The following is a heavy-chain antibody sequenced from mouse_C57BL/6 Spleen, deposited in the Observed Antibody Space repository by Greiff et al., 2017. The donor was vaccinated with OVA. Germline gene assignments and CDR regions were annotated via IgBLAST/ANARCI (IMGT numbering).Heavy chain of an antibody. CDR1: GYTFTNYW. V-gene: IGHV1-63*01. Sequence: VKLQESGAELVRPGTSVKMSCKASGYTFTNYWIGWAKQRPGHGLEWIGDIYPGGGYTNYNEKFKGKATLTADKSSSTAYMQFSSLTSEDSAIYYCARDGQYEGYFDVWGTGTTVTVSS. D-gene: IGHD2-14*01. CDR3: ARDGQYEGYFDV. J-gene: IGHJ1*03. CDR2: IYPGGGYT.